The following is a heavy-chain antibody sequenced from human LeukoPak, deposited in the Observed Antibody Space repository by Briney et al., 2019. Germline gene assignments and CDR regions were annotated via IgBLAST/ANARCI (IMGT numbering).Heavy chain of an antibody. Sequence: SETLSLTCTVSGGSVSSGSYYWSWIRQPPGKGLEWIGYIYYSGSTNYNPSLKSRVTISVDTSKNQFSLKPSSVTAADTAVYYCARDSGHCSGGSCPAWGMDVWGKGTTVTVSS. CDR1: GGSVSSGSYY. J-gene: IGHJ6*04. D-gene: IGHD2-15*01. V-gene: IGHV4-61*01. CDR2: IYYSGST. CDR3: ARDSGHCSGGSCPAWGMDV.